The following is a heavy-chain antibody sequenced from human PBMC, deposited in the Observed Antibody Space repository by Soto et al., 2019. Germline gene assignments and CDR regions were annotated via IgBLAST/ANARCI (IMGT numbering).Heavy chain of an antibody. Sequence: QVQLVQSGAEVKKPGSSVKVSCKASGGTFSSYAISWVRQAPGQGLEWMGGIIPIFGTANYAQKFQGRVTITADESTNTAYMELSSLRSEDTAVYYCARVSFLGTWRCYYYGMDVWGQGPTVTVCS. D-gene: IGHD7-27*01. J-gene: IGHJ6*02. CDR3: ARVSFLGTWRCYYYGMDV. V-gene: IGHV1-69*01. CDR1: GGTFSSYA. CDR2: IIPIFGTA.